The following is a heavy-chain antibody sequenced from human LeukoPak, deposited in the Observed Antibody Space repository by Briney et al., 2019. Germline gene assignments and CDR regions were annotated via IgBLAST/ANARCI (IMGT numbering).Heavy chain of an antibody. V-gene: IGHV3-30*02. D-gene: IGHD3-3*01. CDR2: IRYDGSNK. CDR3: ARAMQGDFWSGYYSLDAFDI. Sequence: GGSLRLSCAASGFTFSSYGMHWVRQAPGKGLEWVAFIRYDGSNKYYADSVKGRFTISRDNSKNTLYLQMGSLRAEDMAVYYCARAMQGDFWSGYYSLDAFDIWGQGTMVTVSS. J-gene: IGHJ3*02. CDR1: GFTFSSYG.